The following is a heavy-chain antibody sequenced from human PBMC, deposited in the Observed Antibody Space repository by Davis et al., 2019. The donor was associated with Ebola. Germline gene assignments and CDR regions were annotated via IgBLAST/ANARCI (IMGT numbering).Heavy chain of an antibody. CDR2: INHSGST. V-gene: IGHV4-34*01. CDR3: ARGLFYDYVWGSYRNDAFDI. D-gene: IGHD3-16*02. Sequence: MPSETLSLTCAVYGGSFSGYYWSWIRQPPGKGLEWNGEINHSGSTNYNPSLKSRVTISVDTSKNQFSLKLSSVTAADTAVYYCARGLFYDYVWGSYRNDAFDIWGQGTMVTVSS. CDR1: GGSFSGYY. J-gene: IGHJ3*02.